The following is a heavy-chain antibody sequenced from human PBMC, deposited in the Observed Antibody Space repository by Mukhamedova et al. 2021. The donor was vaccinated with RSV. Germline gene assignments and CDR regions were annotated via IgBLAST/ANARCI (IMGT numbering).Heavy chain of an antibody. D-gene: IGHD6-19*01. V-gene: IGHV3-30*04. J-gene: IGHJ4*01. Sequence: SSDAMYWVRQAPGKGLEWVAVISYDGSNKYYADSVKGRFTISRDNSKNTLYLQMDSLRAEDTAVYYCATGGHGDSSGRSNYFDYW. CDR2: ISYDGSNK. CDR3: ATGGHGDSSGRSNYFDY. CDR1: SSDA.